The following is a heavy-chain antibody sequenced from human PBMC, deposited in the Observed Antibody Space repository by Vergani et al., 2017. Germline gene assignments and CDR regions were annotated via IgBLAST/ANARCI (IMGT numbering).Heavy chain of an antibody. D-gene: IGHD2-15*01. J-gene: IGHJ5*02. CDR2: IYHSGST. V-gene: IGHV4-4*02. CDR1: GGSISSSNW. CDR3: ARDKVVVAASVLGRNWFDP. Sequence: QVQLQESGPGLVKPSGTLSLTCAVSGGSISSSNWWSLVRQPPGKGLEWIGEIYHSGSTNYNPSLKSRVTISVDKSKNQFSVKLSSVTAADTAVYYCARDKVVVAASVLGRNWFDPWGQGTLVTVSS.